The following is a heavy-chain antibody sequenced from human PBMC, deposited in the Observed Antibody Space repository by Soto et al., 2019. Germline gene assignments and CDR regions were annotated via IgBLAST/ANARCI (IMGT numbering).Heavy chain of an antibody. J-gene: IGHJ5*02. CDR2: IYWNDDK. D-gene: IGHD3-3*01. CDR3: AHLATRTIFGLIPRTNWLGP. CDR1: GFSLSTSGVG. V-gene: IGHV2-5*01. Sequence: SGPTLVNPTQTLTLTCTFSGFSLSTSGVGVGWIRQPPGKALEWLALIYWNDDKRYSPSLKSRLTITKDTSKNQVVLTMTNMDPVYTATYYSAHLATRTIFGLIPRTNWLGPWGQETLVTVCS.